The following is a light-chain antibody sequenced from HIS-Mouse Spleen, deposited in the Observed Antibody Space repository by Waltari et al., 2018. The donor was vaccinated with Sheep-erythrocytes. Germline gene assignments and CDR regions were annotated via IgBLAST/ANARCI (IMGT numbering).Light chain of an antibody. J-gene: IGKJ1*01. CDR1: QGISSY. CDR2: AAS. CDR3: QQYYSYPRT. V-gene: IGKV1-8*01. Sequence: AIRMTQSPSSLSASTGDRVTITCRASQGISSYLAWYQQKPGKAPKLLIYAASTLQSGVHSRFSGSGSGTDFTITISCLQSEDFATYYCQQYYSYPRTFGQGTKVEIK.